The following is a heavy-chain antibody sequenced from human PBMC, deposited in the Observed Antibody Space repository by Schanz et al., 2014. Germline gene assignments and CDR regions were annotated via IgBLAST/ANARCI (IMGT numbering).Heavy chain of an antibody. CDR1: GLKFNSHS. D-gene: IGHD1-26*01. J-gene: IGHJ4*02. Sequence: EVQLGESGGKEVKKGGKRRRACVASGLKFNSHSMNWVRQAPGQGLEWLSYISGSGNTIYYADSVKGRFTISRDNAKNSLSLQMDRLRDEDTAVYYCARRYSGRYCFDYWGQGTLVAVSS. V-gene: IGHV3-48*02. CDR3: ARRYSGRYCFDY. CDR2: ISGSGNTI.